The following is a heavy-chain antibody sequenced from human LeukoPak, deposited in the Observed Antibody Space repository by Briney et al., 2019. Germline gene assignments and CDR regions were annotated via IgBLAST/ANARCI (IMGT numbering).Heavy chain of an antibody. V-gene: IGHV3-7*01. CDR1: GFTFNNYW. Sequence: GGSLRLSCAASGFTFNNYWMTWVRQAPGKGLEWVANIKQDGSERYYVDSVKGRFTISRDNAKNSLYLQMNSLRAEDTAVYYCARDGNSFDFWGQGTLVTVSS. J-gene: IGHJ4*02. CDR3: ARDGNSFDF. CDR2: IKQDGSER. D-gene: IGHD5-24*01.